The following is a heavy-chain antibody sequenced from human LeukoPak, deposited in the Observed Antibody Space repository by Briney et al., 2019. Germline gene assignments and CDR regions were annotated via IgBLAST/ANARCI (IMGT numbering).Heavy chain of an antibody. CDR1: GFTFSDFG. D-gene: IGHD3-22*01. J-gene: IGHJ4*02. Sequence: SGGSLRLSCGGTGFTFSDFGMHWVRQAPGKGLEWVAFIRYDGSINLYSDSVKGRFSNSRDNSKNTVYLQMNSLRPEDTAVYYCAKDLDDIIYWGQGTLVTVSS. V-gene: IGHV3-30*02. CDR3: AKDLDDIIY. CDR2: IRYDGSIN.